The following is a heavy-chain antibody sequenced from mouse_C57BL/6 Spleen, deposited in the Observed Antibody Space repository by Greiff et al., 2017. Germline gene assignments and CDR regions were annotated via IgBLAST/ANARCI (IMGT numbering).Heavy chain of an antibody. Sequence: VQGVESGPGLVQPSQSLSITCTVSGFSLTSYGVHWVRQSPGKGLEWLGVIWSGGSTNYNDAFISKLSISKDISKSPIFFKMCSLRANDTAIYYCSRKGPPYARDYWGQGTSVTGAS. V-gene: IGHV2-2*02. CDR2: IWSGGST. CDR1: GFSLTSYG. CDR3: SRKGPPYARDY. D-gene: IGHD3-3*01. J-gene: IGHJ4*01.